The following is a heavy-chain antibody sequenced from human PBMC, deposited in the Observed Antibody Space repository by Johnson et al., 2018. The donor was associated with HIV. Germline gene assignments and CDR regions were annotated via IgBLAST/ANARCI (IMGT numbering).Heavy chain of an antibody. J-gene: IGHJ3*01. V-gene: IGHV3-30-3*01. CDR2: ISYDGSNK. D-gene: IGHD3-10*01. CDR1: AFTFSSYA. CDR3: AREQVTLWFRASGAAFNV. Sequence: QVQLVESGGGLVQPGGSLRLSCAASAFTFSSYAMHWVRQAPGKGLEWVALISYDGSNKYYTDSVKGRFTISRDNAKNSLYLQMNSLRAEDTAVYYCAREQVTLWFRASGAAFNVWGQGTLVTVSA.